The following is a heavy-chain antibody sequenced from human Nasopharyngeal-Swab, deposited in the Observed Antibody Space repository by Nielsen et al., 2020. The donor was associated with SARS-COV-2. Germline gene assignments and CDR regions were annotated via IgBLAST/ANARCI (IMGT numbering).Heavy chain of an antibody. D-gene: IGHD6-6*01. J-gene: IGHJ6*02. V-gene: IGHV3-53*04. CDR2: IYSGGST. CDR1: GFTISSNY. CDR3: ARDLSLYSSSPSNGMDV. Sequence: GESLKISCAASGFTISSNYMSWVRQAPGKGLEWVSVIYSGGSTFYADSVEGRFTISRHNSKNTLYLQMNSLRPEDTAIYYCARDLSLYSSSPSNGMDVWGQGTTVIVSS.